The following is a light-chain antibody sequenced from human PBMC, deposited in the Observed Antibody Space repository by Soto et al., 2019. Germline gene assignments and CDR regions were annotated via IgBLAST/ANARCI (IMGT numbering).Light chain of an antibody. J-gene: IGKJ5*01. CDR1: QSIKSW. Sequence: DIQMTQSPSTLSTSVGDRVTITCRASQSIKSWLAWYQQKPGKAPKLLMYKASSLETGVPSRFSGSGSGTEFTLTISSLQHDDFATYYCQQYKSYPVTFGQGTRLEIK. CDR3: QQYKSYPVT. CDR2: KAS. V-gene: IGKV1-5*03.